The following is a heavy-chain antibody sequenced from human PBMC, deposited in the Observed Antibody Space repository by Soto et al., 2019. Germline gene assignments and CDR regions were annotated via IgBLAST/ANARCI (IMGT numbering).Heavy chain of an antibody. CDR3: AKGGDIVVVVASYFDY. D-gene: IGHD2-15*01. V-gene: IGHV3-23*01. J-gene: IGHJ4*02. CDR1: GFTFSSYA. CDR2: ISGSGGST. Sequence: GGSLRLSCAASGFTFSSYAMSWVRQAPGKGLEWVSAISGSGGSTYYADSVKGRFTISRDNSKNTLYLQMNSLRAEDTAVYYCAKGGDIVVVVASYFDYWGQGTLVTVS.